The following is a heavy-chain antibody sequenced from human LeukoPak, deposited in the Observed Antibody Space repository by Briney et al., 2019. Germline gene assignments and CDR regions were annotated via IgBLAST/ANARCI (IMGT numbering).Heavy chain of an antibody. CDR3: TRAPVETATIYNWYLDL. CDR1: GGSISSGDYY. V-gene: IGHV4-31*03. J-gene: IGHJ2*01. Sequence: SETLSLTCTVSGGSISSGDYYWSWIRQHPGKGLEWIGYIHYSGSTYYNPSLKSRVTISVDTSKKQFSLKLSSVTAADTAVYYCTRAPVETATIYNWYLDLWGRGTLVTVSS. CDR2: IHYSGST. D-gene: IGHD5-24*01.